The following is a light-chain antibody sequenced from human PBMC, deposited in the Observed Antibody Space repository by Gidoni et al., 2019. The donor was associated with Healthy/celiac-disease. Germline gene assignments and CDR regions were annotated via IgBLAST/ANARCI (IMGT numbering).Light chain of an antibody. Sequence: QSVLTQPPSASGAPGQRVTISCTGSSSNIGAGYDVHWYQQPPGTAPKLLIYGNNNRPSGVPGRFSGSKSGTSAFLAITGLRAENEADYYCQSYDSSLTYVFGPGTKVTVL. CDR2: GNN. CDR3: QSYDSSLTYV. V-gene: IGLV1-40*01. J-gene: IGLJ1*01. CDR1: SSNIGAGYD.